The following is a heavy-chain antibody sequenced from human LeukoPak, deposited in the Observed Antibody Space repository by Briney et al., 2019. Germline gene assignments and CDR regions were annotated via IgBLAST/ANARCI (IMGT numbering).Heavy chain of an antibody. D-gene: IGHD3-16*01. J-gene: IGHJ4*02. CDR1: GFAVSNNY. Sequence: GGSLRLSCAVSGFAVSNNYMSWVRQAPGKGLGWVSVIYGGGSTNYADSVKGRFTISRDISTNTLSLQMNSLRTEDTAVYYCAGGYDASDYWGQGTLVTVSS. CDR3: AGGYDASDY. V-gene: IGHV3-66*02. CDR2: IYGGGST.